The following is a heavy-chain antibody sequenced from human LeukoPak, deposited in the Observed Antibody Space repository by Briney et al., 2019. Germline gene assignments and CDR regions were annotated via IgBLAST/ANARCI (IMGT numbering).Heavy chain of an antibody. V-gene: IGHV3-7*01. J-gene: IGHJ4*02. CDR1: GVTLSTYA. D-gene: IGHD3-10*01. Sequence: PGGSLRLSCAASGVTLSTYAMSWARQAPGKGLEWVANIKQDGSERYHVDSVKGRFTITRDNAKNSLYLQMSNLRAEDTAVYYCARDRSYGSGSLDIDYWGQGTLVTVSS. CDR3: ARDRSYGSGSLDIDY. CDR2: IKQDGSER.